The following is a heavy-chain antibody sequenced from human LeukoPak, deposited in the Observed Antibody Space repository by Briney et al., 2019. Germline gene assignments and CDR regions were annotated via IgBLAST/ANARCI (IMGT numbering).Heavy chain of an antibody. J-gene: IGHJ4*02. V-gene: IGHV3-21*01. CDR3: AREDLILGYFDY. Sequence: GGSLRLSCAASGFTFSSYSMNWVRQAPGKGLEWVSSISSSSSYIYYADSVKGRFTISRDNSKNTLYLQMNSLRAEDTAVYYCAREDLILGYFDYWGQGTLVTVSS. CDR1: GFTFSSYS. D-gene: IGHD3-16*01. CDR2: ISSSSSYI.